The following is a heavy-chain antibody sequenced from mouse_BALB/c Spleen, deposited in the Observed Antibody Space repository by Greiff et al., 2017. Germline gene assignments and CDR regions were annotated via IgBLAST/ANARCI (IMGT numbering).Heavy chain of an antibody. V-gene: IGHV6-6*01. D-gene: IGHD1-1*01. CDR3: ATHYYGSRIAY. Sequence: EVKVEESGGGLVQPGGSMKLSCAASGFTFSDACMDWVRQSPEKGLEWVAGIRSNANNHVTYYAESVKGRFTIARDDSKSSVYLQRNSLRAEDTGIYYCATHYYGSRIAYWGQGTLVTVSA. CDR1: GFTFSDAC. CDR2: IRSNANNHVT. J-gene: IGHJ3*01.